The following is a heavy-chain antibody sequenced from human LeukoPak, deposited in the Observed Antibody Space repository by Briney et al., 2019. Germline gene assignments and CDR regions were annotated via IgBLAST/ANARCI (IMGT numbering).Heavy chain of an antibody. CDR1: GFPFSDRY. Sequence: KPGGSLRLSCAATGFPFSDRYMSWIRQAPGKGMEWVAYISPNSDNIHYADSVKGRFTISRDNTKNSLFLQLTSLRADDTAVYYCVTETGWLFDFWGQGTLVTVSS. CDR3: VTETGWLFDF. CDR2: ISPNSDNI. J-gene: IGHJ4*02. D-gene: IGHD3-9*01. V-gene: IGHV3-11*04.